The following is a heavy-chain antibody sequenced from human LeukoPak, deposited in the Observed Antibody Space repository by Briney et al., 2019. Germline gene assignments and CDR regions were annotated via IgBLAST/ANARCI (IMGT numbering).Heavy chain of an antibody. J-gene: IGHJ4*02. CDR3: ARGPGRYYDYVWGSYRFDY. D-gene: IGHD3-16*02. CDR2: MNPNSGNT. Sequence: ASVKVSCKASGYTFTSYDINWVRQATGQGLEWMGWMNPNSGNTGYAQKFQGGVTMTRNTSISTAYMELSSLRSEDTAVYYCARGPGRYYDYVWGSYRFDYWGQGTLVTVSS. V-gene: IGHV1-8*01. CDR1: GYTFTSYD.